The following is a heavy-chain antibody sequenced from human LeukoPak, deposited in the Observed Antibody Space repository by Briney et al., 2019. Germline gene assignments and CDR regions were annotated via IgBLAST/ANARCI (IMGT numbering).Heavy chain of an antibody. D-gene: IGHD1-26*01. CDR3: TTWEANANY. J-gene: IGHJ4*02. Sequence: GGSLRLSCAASGFTLSSSWMSWVRQAPEKGLEWAAHIKPDGSEKYYVDSVKGRFSISRDNAQKSLYLQMSSLRAEDTAVYYCTTWEANANYWGQGTLVTVSS. CDR1: GFTLSSSW. V-gene: IGHV3-7*01. CDR2: IKPDGSEK.